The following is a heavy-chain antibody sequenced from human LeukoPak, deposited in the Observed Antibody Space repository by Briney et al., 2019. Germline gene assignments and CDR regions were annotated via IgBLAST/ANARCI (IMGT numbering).Heavy chain of an antibody. CDR3: AKDASPRLLAAAGRFDY. CDR2: ISSSSSYI. V-gene: IGHV3-21*04. CDR1: GFTFSSYS. Sequence: PGGSLRLSCAASGFTFSSYSMNWVRQAPGKGLEWVSSISSSSSYIYYADSVKGRFTISRDNAKNSLYLQMNSLRAEDTAVYYCAKDASPRLLAAAGRFDYWGQGTLVTVSS. D-gene: IGHD6-13*01. J-gene: IGHJ4*02.